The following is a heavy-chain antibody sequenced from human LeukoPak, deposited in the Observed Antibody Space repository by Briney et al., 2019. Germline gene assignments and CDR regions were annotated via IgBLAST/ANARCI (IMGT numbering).Heavy chain of an antibody. J-gene: IGHJ6*03. Sequence: SVKVSCKASRDTFTRCAFSWVRQAPGQGLEWMGGIIPIDGTANFGQKFQGRVTITADESTSTAYMELSSLRSEDTAVYYCARVPYDQAQYYYYMDVWGKGTTVTVSS. D-gene: IGHD1-1*01. CDR2: IIPIDGTA. V-gene: IGHV1-69*01. CDR1: RDTFTRCA. CDR3: ARVPYDQAQYYYYMDV.